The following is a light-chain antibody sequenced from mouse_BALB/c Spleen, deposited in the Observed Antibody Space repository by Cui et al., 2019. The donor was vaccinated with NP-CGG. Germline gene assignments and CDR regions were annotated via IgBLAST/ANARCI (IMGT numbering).Light chain of an antibody. CDR3: ALWYSNHWV. V-gene: IGLV1*01. CDR1: TGTVTASNY. Sequence: QAVVTQESAPTTSPGETVTLTCRSSTGTVTASNYANWVQEKPDHLFTGLIGGTNNRAPGVPARFSDSLIGDKAALTITGAQTEDEAIYFCALWYSNHWVFGGGTKLTVL. CDR2: GTN. J-gene: IGLJ1*01.